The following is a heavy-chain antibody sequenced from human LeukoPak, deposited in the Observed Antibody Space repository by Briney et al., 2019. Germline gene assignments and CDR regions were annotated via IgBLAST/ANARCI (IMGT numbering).Heavy chain of an antibody. CDR3: ARSGGSSGPRHYYYYYMDV. D-gene: IGHD6-6*01. V-gene: IGHV4-59*01. J-gene: IGHJ6*03. Sequence: SETLSLTCTVSGGSISSYYWSWIRQPPGKGLEWIGYIYYSGSTNYNPSLKSRVTISVDTSKNQFSLKLTSVTAADTAVYYWARSGGSSGPRHYYYYYMDVWGKGTTVTVSS. CDR1: GGSISSYY. CDR2: IYYSGST.